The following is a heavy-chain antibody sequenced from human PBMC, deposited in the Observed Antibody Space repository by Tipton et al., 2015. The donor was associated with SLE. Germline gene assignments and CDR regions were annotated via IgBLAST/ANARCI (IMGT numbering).Heavy chain of an antibody. V-gene: IGHV4-30-2*01. CDR3: ARGGVGGSGSPGWFDP. D-gene: IGHD3-10*01. CDR2: IYHSGST. CDR1: GGSISSGGYS. J-gene: IGHJ5*02. Sequence: TLSLTCAVSGGSISSGGYSWSWIRQPPGKGLEWIGYIYHSGSTYYNPSLKSRVTISVDRSKNQFSLKLSSVTAADTAVYYCARGGVGGSGSPGWFDPWGQGTLVTVSS.